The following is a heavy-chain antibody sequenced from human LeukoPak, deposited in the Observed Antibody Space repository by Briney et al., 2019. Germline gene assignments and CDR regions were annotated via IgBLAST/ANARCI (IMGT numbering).Heavy chain of an antibody. CDR2: IYYSGST. D-gene: IGHD2-8*01. Sequence: SETLSLTCTVSGGSINGNDYYWGWIRQPPGKGLEWIGSIYYSGSTYYNPSLKSRVTVSVDTSKNQFFLRLSSVTAADTAMYYCARTNYYFYYMDVWGRGTTVTVSS. V-gene: IGHV4-39*01. J-gene: IGHJ6*03. CDR3: ARTNYYFYYMDV. CDR1: GGSINGNDYY.